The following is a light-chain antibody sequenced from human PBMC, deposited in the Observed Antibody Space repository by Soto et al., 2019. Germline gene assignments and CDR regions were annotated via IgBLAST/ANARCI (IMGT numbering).Light chain of an antibody. Sequence: QSALTQPRSVSGSPGQSVTISCTGSNSDVGAYKFVSWLQHNPGEAPKVMIYDVTQRPSGVPDRFSGTKSGNTASLTISGLQAEDEADYYCCSYEGSYNWVFGSGTKVTVL. CDR3: CSYEGSYNWV. J-gene: IGLJ1*01. V-gene: IGLV2-11*01. CDR1: NSDVGAYKF. CDR2: DVT.